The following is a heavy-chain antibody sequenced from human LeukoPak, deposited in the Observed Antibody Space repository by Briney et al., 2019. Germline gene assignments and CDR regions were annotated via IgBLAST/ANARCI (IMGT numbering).Heavy chain of an antibody. J-gene: IGHJ6*03. CDR2: MNPNSGNT. CDR3: AISTHTNYYYYYYMDV. Sequence: ASVKVSCKASGYTFTSYDINWVRQATGQGLEWMGWMNPNSGNTGYAQKFQGRVIITRNTSISTAYMELSSLRSEDTAVYYCAISTHTNYYYYYYMDVWGKGTTVTVSS. CDR1: GYTFTSYD. V-gene: IGHV1-8*03.